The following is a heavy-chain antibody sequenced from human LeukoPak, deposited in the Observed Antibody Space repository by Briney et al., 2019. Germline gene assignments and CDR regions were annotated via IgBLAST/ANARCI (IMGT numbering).Heavy chain of an antibody. D-gene: IGHD6-19*01. V-gene: IGHV3-9*01. CDR3: GKGASFNGWPVVDY. J-gene: IGHJ4*02. CDR2: ISWNSGSI. CDR1: GFTFDDYA. Sequence: GGSLRLSCAASGFTFDDYAMHWVRQAPGKGLEWVSVISWNSGSISYADSVKGRFTISRDNAENSLYLQMNSLRADDTALYYCGKGASFNGWPVVDYWGQGTLVTVSS.